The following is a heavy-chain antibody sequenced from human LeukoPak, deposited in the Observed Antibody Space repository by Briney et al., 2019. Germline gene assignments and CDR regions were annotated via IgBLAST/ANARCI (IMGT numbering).Heavy chain of an antibody. CDR2: INPNSGGT. D-gene: IGHD3-3*02. CDR1: GYTFTGYY. Sequence: GASVKVSCKASGYTFTGYYVHWVRQAPGQGLEWMGWINPNSGGTNYAQKFQGRVTMTTDTSTSTAYMEVRKLRSDDMAVYYCARVEGPSIFGVVDYWGQGTLVTVSS. J-gene: IGHJ4*02. V-gene: IGHV1-2*02. CDR3: ARVEGPSIFGVVDY.